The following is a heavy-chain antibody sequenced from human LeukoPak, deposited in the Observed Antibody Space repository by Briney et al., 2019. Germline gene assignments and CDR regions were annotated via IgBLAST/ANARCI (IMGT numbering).Heavy chain of an antibody. V-gene: IGHV1-2*02. J-gene: IGHJ6*02. Sequence: ASVKVSCKASGNTFTGYYMHWVRQAPGQGLEWMGWINPNSGGTNYAQKFQGRVTMTRGTSISTAYMELSRLRSDDTAVYYCARVQDIVVVPAAMPNYYYGMDVWGQGTTVTVSS. CDR3: ARVQDIVVVPAAMPNYYYGMDV. D-gene: IGHD2-2*01. CDR2: INPNSGGT. CDR1: GNTFTGYY.